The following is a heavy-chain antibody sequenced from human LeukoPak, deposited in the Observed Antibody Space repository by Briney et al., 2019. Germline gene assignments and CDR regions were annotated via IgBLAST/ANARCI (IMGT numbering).Heavy chain of an antibody. CDR1: GGSISSYY. CDR2: IYISGST. Sequence: SETLSLTCTVSGGSISSYYWSWIRQPAGKGLEWIGHIYISGSTIYNPSLKSRVTMSVDMSKNQFSLKLSSVTAADTAVYYCARDLGAASGGFDYWGQGTLVTVSS. CDR3: ARDLGAASGGFDY. V-gene: IGHV4-4*07. D-gene: IGHD6-13*01. J-gene: IGHJ4*02.